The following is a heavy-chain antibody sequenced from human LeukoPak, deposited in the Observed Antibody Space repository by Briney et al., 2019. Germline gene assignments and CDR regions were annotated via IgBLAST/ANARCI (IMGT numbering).Heavy chain of an antibody. CDR2: INHSGST. V-gene: IGHV4-34*01. CDR1: GGSFSGYY. Sequence: SETLSLTCAVYGGSFSGYYWSWIRQPPGKGLEWIGEINHSGSTNYNPSLKSRVTISVDTSKNQFSLKLSSATAADTAVYYCARALISPGRYFDYWGQGTLVTVSS. J-gene: IGHJ4*02. D-gene: IGHD1-26*01. CDR3: ARALISPGRYFDY.